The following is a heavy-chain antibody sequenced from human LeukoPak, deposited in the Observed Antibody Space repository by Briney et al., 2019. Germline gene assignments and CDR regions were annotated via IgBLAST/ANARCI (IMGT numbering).Heavy chain of an antibody. CDR1: GGSISSSSYY. V-gene: IGHV4-39*07. CDR2: IYHSGST. Sequence: PSETLSLTCTVSGGSISSSSYYWGWIRQPPGKGLEWIGYIYHSGSTYYNPSLKSRVTISVDRSKNQFSLKLSSVTAADTAVYYCARDEGIAAAGLNAFDIWGQGTMVTVSS. D-gene: IGHD6-13*01. CDR3: ARDEGIAAAGLNAFDI. J-gene: IGHJ3*02.